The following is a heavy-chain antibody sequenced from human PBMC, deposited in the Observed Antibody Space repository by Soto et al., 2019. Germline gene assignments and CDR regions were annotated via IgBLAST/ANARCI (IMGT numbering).Heavy chain of an antibody. Sequence: GSLRLSCAASGFTFSNYAMTWVRQTPGKGLEWVSEISGSGGTTYSAYSVKGRFTISRDNSKNTLYLQMNSLRAEDTAVYYCGCCLLAWDRGLDSCGQGSLVTV. D-gene: IGHD1-26*01. CDR3: GCCLLAWDRGLDS. V-gene: IGHV3-23*01. J-gene: IGHJ4*02. CDR1: GFTFSNYA. CDR2: ISGSGGTT.